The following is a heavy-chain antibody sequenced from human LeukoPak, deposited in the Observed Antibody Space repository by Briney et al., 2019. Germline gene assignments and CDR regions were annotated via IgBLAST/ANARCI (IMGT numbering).Heavy chain of an antibody. CDR2: INHSGST. J-gene: IGHJ4*02. V-gene: IGHV4-34*01. CDR1: GGSFSGYY. D-gene: IGHD4-11*01. CDR3: AREGGLQHHFDY. Sequence: SETLSLTCAVYGGSFSGYYWSWIRQPPGKGLEWIGEINHSGSTNYNPSLKSRVTISVDTSKNQFSLKLSSVTAADTAVYYCAREGGLQHHFDYWGQGTLVTVSS.